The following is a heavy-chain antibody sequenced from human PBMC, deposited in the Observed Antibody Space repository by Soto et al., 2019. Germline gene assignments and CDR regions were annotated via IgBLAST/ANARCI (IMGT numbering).Heavy chain of an antibody. CDR3: GRVRRCFSTICAVIDY. CDR1: GGSISSGDYY. D-gene: IGHD2-2*01. Sequence: QVQLQESGPGLVKPSQTLSLTCTVSGGSISSGDYYWSWIRQPPGKGLEWIGYIYYSGSTYYNPSLKSRLTISVDTSKNQFSLKLTSVTAADTAVYYCGRVRRCFSTICAVIDYWGQGALVTVSS. J-gene: IGHJ4*02. CDR2: IYYSGST. V-gene: IGHV4-30-4*01.